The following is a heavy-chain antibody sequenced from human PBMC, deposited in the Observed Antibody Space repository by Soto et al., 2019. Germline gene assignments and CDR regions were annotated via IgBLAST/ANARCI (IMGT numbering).Heavy chain of an antibody. D-gene: IGHD4-17*01. CDR1: GGSISSYY. CDR3: ARADYGDYSFDY. CDR2: IYYSGST. Sequence: TSETLSLTCTVSGGSISSYYWSWIRQPPGKGLEWIGYIYYSGSTNYNPSLKSRVTISVDTSKNQFSLKLSSVTAADTAVYYCARADYGDYSFDYWGQGTRVTVSS. J-gene: IGHJ4*02. V-gene: IGHV4-59*01.